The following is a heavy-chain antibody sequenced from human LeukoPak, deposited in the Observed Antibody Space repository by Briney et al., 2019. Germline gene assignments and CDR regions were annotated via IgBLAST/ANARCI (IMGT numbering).Heavy chain of an antibody. CDR2: IKQDGSEK. CDR3: AVSYSGSIDY. J-gene: IGHJ4*02. CDR1: RFTFSNYW. D-gene: IGHD6-13*01. V-gene: IGHV3-7*02. Sequence: GGSLRLSCAASRFTFSNYWMNRVREAPGRGLEWVVNIKQDGSEKYYVDTVKCRFTISRDNAKNSLYLQLNRLRAEDTAVYYCAVSYSGSIDYWGQGTMVTVSS.